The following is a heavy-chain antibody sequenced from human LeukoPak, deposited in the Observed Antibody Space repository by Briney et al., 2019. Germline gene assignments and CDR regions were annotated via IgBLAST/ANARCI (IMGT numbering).Heavy chain of an antibody. CDR3: AKDRPNYYGSNGHYYRRDGDY. CDR1: GFTFSIYA. J-gene: IGHJ4*02. CDR2: ITSSGDGT. Sequence: GGSLRLSCAASGFTFSIYAMSWVRQAPGKGLQWVSSITSSGDGTYYADSVKGRFTISRDNSENMLYLQTNSLRVEDTAVYFCAKDRPNYYGSNGHYYRRDGDYWGQGTLVTVSS. D-gene: IGHD3-22*01. V-gene: IGHV3-23*01.